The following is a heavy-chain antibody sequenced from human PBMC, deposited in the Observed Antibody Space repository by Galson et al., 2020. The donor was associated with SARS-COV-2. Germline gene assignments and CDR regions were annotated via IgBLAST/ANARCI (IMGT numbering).Heavy chain of an antibody. CDR3: ASELQYFDVLNCYGPAYAFDI. CDR2: VSSRGNN. D-gene: IGHD3-9*01. J-gene: IGHJ3*02. V-gene: IGHV4-39*07. Sequence: ASETLSLTCGVSGASVNSRTYYWGWIRQPPGKGLEWIGSVSSRGNNFPHPSHTSRPTISSVTSKNLFSLNLTSVTAADTAVYYCASELQYFDVLNCYGPAYAFDIWGQGAMVTVSA. CDR1: GASVNSRTYY.